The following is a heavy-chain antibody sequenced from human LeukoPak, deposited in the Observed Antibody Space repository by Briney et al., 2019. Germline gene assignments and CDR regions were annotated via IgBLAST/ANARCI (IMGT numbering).Heavy chain of an antibody. Sequence: GASVKVSCKASGYTFTSYGISWVRQAPGQGLEWMGWISAYSGDTNYAQKFQGRVTITADESTSTAYMELSSLRSEDTAVYYCATIAADYYGSGSYDKTPYYYYGMDVWGQGTTVTVSS. CDR1: GYTFTSYG. D-gene: IGHD3-10*01. J-gene: IGHJ6*02. V-gene: IGHV1-18*01. CDR3: ATIAADYYGSGSYDKTPYYYYGMDV. CDR2: ISAYSGDT.